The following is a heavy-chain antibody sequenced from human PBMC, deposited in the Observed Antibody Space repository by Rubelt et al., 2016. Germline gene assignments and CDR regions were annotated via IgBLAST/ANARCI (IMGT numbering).Heavy chain of an antibody. J-gene: IGHJ4*02. Sequence: QVQLQESGPGLVKPSETLSLTCTVSGGSISSYYWSWIRQPPGKGLEWIGYIFYSGSTNYNPSLKSRVTISVDTAKNQFSLKLSAVTAADKAVYYCARKKDSYGYRLVSHFDYWGQGTLVTVSS. CDR2: IFYSGST. CDR1: GGSISSYY. D-gene: IGHD5-18*01. CDR3: ARKKDSYGYRLVSHFDY. V-gene: IGHV4-59*08.